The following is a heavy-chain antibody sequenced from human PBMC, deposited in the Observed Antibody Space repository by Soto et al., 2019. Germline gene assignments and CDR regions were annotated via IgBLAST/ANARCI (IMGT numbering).Heavy chain of an antibody. CDR1: GDSISSSNYY. CDR3: ARHTYSWAGNWFDP. Sequence: QPQLQEPGPGQVKPSETLSLTCTVSGDSISSSNYYWVWIRLPLGKGLEWIGSIYYSGSTYYNPSLNSRVTISVDTSKNQFSLKLSSVTAADTAVYYCARHTYSWAGNWFDPWGQGNLVTVSS. CDR2: IYYSGST. D-gene: IGHD4-4*01. J-gene: IGHJ5*02. V-gene: IGHV4-39*01.